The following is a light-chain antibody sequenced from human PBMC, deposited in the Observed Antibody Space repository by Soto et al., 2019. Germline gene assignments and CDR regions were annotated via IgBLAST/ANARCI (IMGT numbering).Light chain of an antibody. CDR3: QQYGSSPWT. J-gene: IGKJ1*01. V-gene: IGKV3-20*01. CDR1: QSVSSSY. CDR2: GAS. Sequence: IVLTQSPGTLSLSPGERATLSCRASQSVSSSYLAWYQQKPGQAPRLFIYGASSRATGIPDRFSGSGSGTDFTLTISRLEPEDFAVYYCQQYGSSPWTFGQGTKVDIK.